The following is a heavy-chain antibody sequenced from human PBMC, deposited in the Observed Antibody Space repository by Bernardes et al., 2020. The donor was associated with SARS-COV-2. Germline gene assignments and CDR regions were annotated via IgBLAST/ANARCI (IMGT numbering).Heavy chain of an antibody. V-gene: IGHV1-24*01. CDR1: GYTLTALS. J-gene: IGHJ4*02. Sequence: ASVKVSCKVSGYTLTALSMHWVRQAPGQGLEWMGGFDPEDGETIYAQKFQGRVTMTEDTSTDTAYMELSSLRSEDTAVYYCATAGVVTAISYFDYWGQGTLVTVSS. CDR3: ATAGVVTAISYFDY. CDR2: FDPEDGET. D-gene: IGHD2-21*02.